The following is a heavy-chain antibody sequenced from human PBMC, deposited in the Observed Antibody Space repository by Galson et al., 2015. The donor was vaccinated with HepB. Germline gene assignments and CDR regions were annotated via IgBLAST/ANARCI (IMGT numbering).Heavy chain of an antibody. CDR2: MNPNSGNT. CDR1: GYTFSDYD. Sequence: SVKVSCKASGYTFSDYDINWVRQAPGQGPEWMGWMNPNSGNTGYAQKFQGRVTMTRDTSINTAYMELSSLGSEDTAVYYCARCRYNSGWFSPNFDYWGQGTLVTVSS. J-gene: IGHJ4*02. V-gene: IGHV1-8*01. CDR3: ARCRYNSGWFSPNFDY. D-gene: IGHD6-19*01.